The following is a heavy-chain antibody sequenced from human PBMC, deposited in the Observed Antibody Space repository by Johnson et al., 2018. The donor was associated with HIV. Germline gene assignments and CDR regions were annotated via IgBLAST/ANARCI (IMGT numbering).Heavy chain of an antibody. V-gene: IGHV3-53*01. J-gene: IGHJ3*02. Sequence: VQLVESGGGMVQPGRSLRLSCAASGFTVSSNYMSWVRQAPGKGLEWVSVIYSGGSTYYADYVKGRFTISRDNSKNTLYLQMNSLRAEDTAVYYCARVPLDDWHSDAFDIWGQGTMVTVSS. CDR2: IYSGGST. D-gene: IGHD1-1*01. CDR3: ARVPLDDWHSDAFDI. CDR1: GFTVSSNY.